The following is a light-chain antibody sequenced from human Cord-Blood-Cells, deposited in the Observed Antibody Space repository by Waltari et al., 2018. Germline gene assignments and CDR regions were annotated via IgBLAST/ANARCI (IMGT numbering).Light chain of an antibody. Sequence: EIVLTQSPATLSLSPEERATLSCRASQSVSSYLAWYQQKPGQAPRLLIYDASNRATGIPARFSGRGSGTDFTLTISSLEPEDFAVYYCQQRSNWPPTFGGGTKVEIK. CDR1: QSVSSY. J-gene: IGKJ4*01. CDR3: QQRSNWPPT. V-gene: IGKV3-11*01. CDR2: DAS.